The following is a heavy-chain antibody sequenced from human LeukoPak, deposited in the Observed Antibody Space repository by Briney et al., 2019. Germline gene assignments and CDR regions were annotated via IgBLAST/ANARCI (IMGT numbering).Heavy chain of an antibody. D-gene: IGHD3-3*01. CDR1: GVSFSAYY. CDR3: ARQTFRDFWSGYYVDY. V-gene: IGHV4-34*01. CDR2: INHSGST. Sequence: SETLSLTCAVYGVSFSAYYWSWIRQPPGKGLEWIGEINHSGSTNYNPSLKSRVTISVDTSKNQFSLKLSSVTAADTAVYYCARQTFRDFWSGYYVDYWGQGTLVTVSS. J-gene: IGHJ4*02.